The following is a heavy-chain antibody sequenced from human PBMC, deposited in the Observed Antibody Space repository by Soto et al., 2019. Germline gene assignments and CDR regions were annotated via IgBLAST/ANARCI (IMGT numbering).Heavy chain of an antibody. J-gene: IGHJ4*02. CDR3: ARDHPHSYGIYYGEY. Sequence: SETLSLTCTVSGGSITNYYWSWIRQPPGKGLEWIGYIYSSGSTNYNPSLKSRVTISADTSKNQVSLKLTSVTAADAAVYYCARDHPHSYGIYYGEYWGQGTLVTVS. D-gene: IGHD5-18*01. CDR1: GGSITNYY. V-gene: IGHV4-59*01. CDR2: IYSSGST.